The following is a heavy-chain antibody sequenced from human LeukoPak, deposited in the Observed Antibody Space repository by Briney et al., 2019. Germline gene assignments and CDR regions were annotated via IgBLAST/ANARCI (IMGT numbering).Heavy chain of an antibody. V-gene: IGHV3-30-3*01. CDR1: GFIFSKYW. CDR3: ARSARWLQINDY. Sequence: PGGSLRLSCAASGFIFSKYWMTWVRQAPGEGLQWMAVISYDGGKKYYADFVEGRFTISRDNSKNTLYLQMNSLRAEDTAVYYCARSARWLQINDYWGQGTLVTVSS. J-gene: IGHJ4*02. CDR2: ISYDGGKK. D-gene: IGHD5-24*01.